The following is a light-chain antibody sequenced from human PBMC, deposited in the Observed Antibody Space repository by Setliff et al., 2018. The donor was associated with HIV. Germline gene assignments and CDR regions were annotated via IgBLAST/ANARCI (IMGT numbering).Light chain of an antibody. CDR1: SSDVGAYNY. CDR2: EVS. CDR3: SSYGGNNNKV. V-gene: IGLV2-8*01. Sequence: QSVLTQPSSASGSPGQSVTISCTGTSSDVGAYNYVSWYQQHPGKAPKLMIYEVSKRPSGVPDRFSGSKSGNTASLTVSGLQAEDEADYYCSSYGGNNNKVFGTGTKVT. J-gene: IGLJ1*01.